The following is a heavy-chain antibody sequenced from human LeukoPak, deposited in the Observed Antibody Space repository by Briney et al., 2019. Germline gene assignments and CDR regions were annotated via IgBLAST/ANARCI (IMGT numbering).Heavy chain of an antibody. J-gene: IGHJ3*02. D-gene: IGHD1-26*01. V-gene: IGHV4-59*01. CDR3: ARDSGSYLVNAFDI. CDR2: IYYSGST. Sequence: SETLSLTCTVSGGSISSYYWSWIRQHPGKGLEWIGYIYYSGSTNYNPSLKSRVTISVDTSKNQFSLKLSSVTAADTAVYYCARDSGSYLVNAFDIWGQGTMVTVSS. CDR1: GGSISSYY.